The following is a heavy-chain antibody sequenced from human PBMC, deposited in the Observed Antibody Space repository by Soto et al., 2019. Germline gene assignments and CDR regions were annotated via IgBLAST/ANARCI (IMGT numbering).Heavy chain of an antibody. CDR3: VQGASTANLPLDS. Sequence: QVQLVESGGGVVQPGRSLRLSCAAYGFIFRNCGMHWVRRAPGKGLEWVATISGDGNDKYYPDSMKGRFTISRDNFNNTLYLQLNSLRPEDTAVYHCVQGASTANLPLDSWGQGVLGTVSS. CDR1: GFIFRNCG. CDR2: ISGDGNDK. J-gene: IGHJ4*02. V-gene: IGHV3-30*03. D-gene: IGHD1-26*01.